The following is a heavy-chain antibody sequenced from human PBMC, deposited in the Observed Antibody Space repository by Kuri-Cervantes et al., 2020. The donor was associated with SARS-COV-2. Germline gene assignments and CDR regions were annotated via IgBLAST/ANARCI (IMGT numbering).Heavy chain of an antibody. V-gene: IGHV1-24*01. D-gene: IGHD6-13*01. J-gene: IGHJ6*03. Sequence: GESLKISCKVSGYTLTELSMHWVRQAPGKGLEWMGGFDPEDGETIYAQKFQGRVTITTDESTSTAYMELSSLRSEDTAVYYCARGVLSSSSWTYYYYYYMDVWGKGTTVTVSS. CDR3: ARGVLSSSSWTYYYYYYMDV. CDR2: FDPEDGET. CDR1: GYTLTELS.